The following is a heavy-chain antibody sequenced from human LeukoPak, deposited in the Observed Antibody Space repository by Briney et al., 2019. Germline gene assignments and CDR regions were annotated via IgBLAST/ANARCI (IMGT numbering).Heavy chain of an antibody. CDR1: GFTFSSYS. Sequence: GGSLRLSCAASGFTFSSYSMNWVRQAPGKGLEWVSSISNVAKYIYYADSLKGRFTVSRDNAKNSLYLQMNSLAVEDTAVYYCTTPAAGPRAEYSQYWGQGTLVTVSS. CDR2: ISNVAKYI. V-gene: IGHV3-21*01. J-gene: IGHJ1*01. CDR3: TTPAAGPRAEYSQY. D-gene: IGHD6-13*01.